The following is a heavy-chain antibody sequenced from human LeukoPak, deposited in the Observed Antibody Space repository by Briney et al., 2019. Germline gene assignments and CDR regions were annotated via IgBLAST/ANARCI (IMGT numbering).Heavy chain of an antibody. CDR3: AKANGEQWLAYYFDY. D-gene: IGHD6-19*01. J-gene: IGHJ4*02. CDR2: ISGSGGST. CDR1: GFTFSSYA. Sequence: PGGSLRLSCAASGFTFSSYAMSWVRQAPGKGLEWVSAISGSGGSTYYADSVKGRFTISRDNSKNTLYLQMNSLRAEDTAVYYCAKANGEQWLAYYFDYWGQGTLVTVSS. V-gene: IGHV3-23*01.